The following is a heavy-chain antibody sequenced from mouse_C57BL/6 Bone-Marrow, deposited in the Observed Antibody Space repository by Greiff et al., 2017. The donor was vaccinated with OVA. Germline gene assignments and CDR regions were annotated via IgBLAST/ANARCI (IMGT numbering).Heavy chain of an antibody. J-gene: IGHJ3*01. V-gene: IGHV1-82*01. CDR3: ARELRLRTWFAY. Sequence: VKVVESGPELVKPGASVKISCKASGYAFSSSWMNWVKQRPGQGLEWIGRIYPGDGDTNYNGKFKGKATLTADKSSSTAYMQLSSLTSEDSAVYFCARELRLRTWFAYWGQGTLVTVSA. D-gene: IGHD3-2*02. CDR1: GYAFSSSW. CDR2: IYPGDGDT.